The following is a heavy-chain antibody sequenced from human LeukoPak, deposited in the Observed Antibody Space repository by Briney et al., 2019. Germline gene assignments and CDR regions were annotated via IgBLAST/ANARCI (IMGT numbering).Heavy chain of an antibody. V-gene: IGHV4-34*01. D-gene: IGHD3-9*01. CDR1: GGSFSGYY. CDR3: ARSLEYDILTGTEGYYFDY. Sequence: PSETLSLTCAVYGGSFSGYYWSWIRQPPGKGLEWIGEINHSGSTNYNPSLKSRVTISVDTSKNQFSLKLSSVTAADTAVYYCARSLEYDILTGTEGYYFDYWGQGTLVTVSS. J-gene: IGHJ4*02. CDR2: INHSGST.